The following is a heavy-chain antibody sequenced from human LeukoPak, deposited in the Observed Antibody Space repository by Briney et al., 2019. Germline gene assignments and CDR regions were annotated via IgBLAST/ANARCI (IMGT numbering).Heavy chain of an antibody. CDR1: GGTFSSYA. CDR3: ARESGSYEAYFDY. CDR2: IFPIFATA. J-gene: IGHJ4*02. D-gene: IGHD1-26*01. V-gene: IGHV1-69*13. Sequence: SVKVSCKASGGTFSSYAISWVRQAPGQGREWMGRIFPIFATANYAQKFQGRVTITADESTSTAYMELSSLRSEDTAVYYCARESGSYEAYFDYWGQGTLVTVSS.